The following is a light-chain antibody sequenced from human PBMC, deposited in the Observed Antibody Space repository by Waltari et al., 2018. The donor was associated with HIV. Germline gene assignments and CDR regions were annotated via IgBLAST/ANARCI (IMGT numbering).Light chain of an antibody. J-gene: IGKJ3*01. CDR1: QNIGKF. CDR3: QQRSNWIFT. Sequence: VVLTQSPATLSLSPGERATLSCRASQNIGKFLAWYQQKPGQAPRLLIYDASTRATGIPARFSGSGSWTDFTLTLSSLEPEDFAVYYCQQRSNWIFTFGPGTKVDI. V-gene: IGKV3-11*01. CDR2: DAS.